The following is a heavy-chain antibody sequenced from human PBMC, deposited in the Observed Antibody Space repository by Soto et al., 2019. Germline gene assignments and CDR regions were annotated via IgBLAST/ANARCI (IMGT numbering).Heavy chain of an antibody. CDR1: GGTFSRYT. D-gene: IGHD3-10*01. CDR2: IIPIAAIA. CDR3: ARGSTIVRGAPSWFDP. Sequence: QVQLVQSGAEVKKPGSSVKVSSKASGGTFSRYTINWVRQAPGQGLEWMGRIIPIAAIANYTQKFQGRVTITVDKYSTTAYMELSSLRSDDKAVYYCARGSTIVRGAPSWFDPWGQGTLVTVSS. J-gene: IGHJ5*02. V-gene: IGHV1-69*02.